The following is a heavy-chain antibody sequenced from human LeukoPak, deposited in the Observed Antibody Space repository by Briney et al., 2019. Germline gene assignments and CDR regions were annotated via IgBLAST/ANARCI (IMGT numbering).Heavy chain of an antibody. J-gene: IGHJ4*02. D-gene: IGHD6-13*01. CDR3: AKDARRSSGWYFFDH. Sequence: ETLSLTCAVYGGSLSGYYWSWVRQAPGKGLEWVSVISDSGDSTYYADSVKGRFTVSRDNSKNTLYLQMNSLRAEDTARYYCAKDARRSSGWYFFDHWGQGTLVTVSS. CDR1: GGSLSGYY. CDR2: ISDSGDST. V-gene: IGHV3-23*01.